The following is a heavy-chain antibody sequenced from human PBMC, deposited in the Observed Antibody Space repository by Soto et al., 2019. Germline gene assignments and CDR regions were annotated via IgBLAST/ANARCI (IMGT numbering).Heavy chain of an antibody. CDR3: ARGDSWNDADDAFDI. CDR2: ISSSGSTI. V-gene: IGHV3-48*03. J-gene: IGHJ3*02. Sequence: EVQLVESGGGLVQPGGSLRLSCAASGFTFSSYEMNWVRQAPGKGLEWVSYISSSGSTIYYADSVKGRFTISRDNAKNSLYLQMNSLRAEDTAVYYCARGDSWNDADDAFDIWGQGTMVTVSS. CDR1: GFTFSSYE. D-gene: IGHD1-20*01.